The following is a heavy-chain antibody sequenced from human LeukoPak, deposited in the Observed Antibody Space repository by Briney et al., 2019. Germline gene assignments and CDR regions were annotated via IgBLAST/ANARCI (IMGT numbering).Heavy chain of an antibody. V-gene: IGHV3-9*01. J-gene: IGHJ6*02. CDR2: ISWNSGSI. CDR1: GFTFDDYA. Sequence: GGSLRLSCAASGFTFDDYAMHWVRQAPGKGLEWVSGISWNSGSIGYADSVKGRFTISRDNAKNSLYLQMNSLRAEDTALYYCAKGGNSGSYSYYGMDVWGQGTTVTVSS. D-gene: IGHD1-26*01. CDR3: AKGGNSGSYSYYGMDV.